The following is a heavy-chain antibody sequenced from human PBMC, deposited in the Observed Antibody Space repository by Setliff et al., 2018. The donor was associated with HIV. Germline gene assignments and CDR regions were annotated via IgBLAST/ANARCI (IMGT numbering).Heavy chain of an antibody. CDR3: ARDRKFGSSGHYYYYMDI. CDR2: ISHDGSYK. D-gene: IGHD6-6*01. Sequence: GGSLRLSCAGSGFTFSNYPMHWVRQAPGKGLEWVALISHDGSYKYYADSVQGRFTISRDNSKNTLSLQMNSLRAGDTAVYYCARDRKFGSSGHYYYYMDIWGKGTSVTVSS. CDR1: GFTFSNYP. J-gene: IGHJ6*03. V-gene: IGHV3-30*04.